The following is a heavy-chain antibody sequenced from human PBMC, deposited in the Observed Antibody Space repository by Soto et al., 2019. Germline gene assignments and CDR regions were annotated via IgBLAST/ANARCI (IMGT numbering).Heavy chain of an antibody. CDR2: IKHDGSVQ. CDR1: GFTFSGYW. Sequence: GGSLRLSCEASGFTFSGYWMSWVRQAPGKGLEWVADIKHDGSVQYYVDSVKGRFTISRDNAKKLLYLQMNGLRAEDTALYYCERAPYSNAWYSFDLWGQGTLVTVSS. J-gene: IGHJ4*02. CDR3: ERAPYSNAWYSFDL. V-gene: IGHV3-7*03. D-gene: IGHD4-4*01.